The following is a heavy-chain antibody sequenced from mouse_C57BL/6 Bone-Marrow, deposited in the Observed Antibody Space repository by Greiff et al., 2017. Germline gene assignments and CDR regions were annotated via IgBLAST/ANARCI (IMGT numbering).Heavy chain of an antibody. CDR3: ARDIITTVVATPYGYFDV. D-gene: IGHD1-1*01. CDR2: IDPSDSYT. Sequence: QVQLQQLGAELVKPGASVKLSCKASGYTFTSYWMQWVKQRPGQGLEWLGEIDPSDSYTNSNQKFKGKATLTVDTSSSTAYMQLSSMTSEDAAVYYCARDIITTVVATPYGYFDVWGTGTTVTVSS. CDR1: GYTFTSYW. J-gene: IGHJ1*03. V-gene: IGHV1-50*01.